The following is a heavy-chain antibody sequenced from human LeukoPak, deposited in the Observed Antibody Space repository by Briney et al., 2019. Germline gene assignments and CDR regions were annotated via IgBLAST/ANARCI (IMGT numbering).Heavy chain of an antibody. J-gene: IGHJ5*02. CDR3: VRDWPGDSYGADP. D-gene: IGHD5-18*01. CDR2: ISSSSSYI. V-gene: IGHV3-21*01. CDR1: GFTFSSYS. Sequence: GGSLRLSCAASGFTFSSYSMNWVRQAPGKGLEWVSSISSSSSYIYYADSVKGRFTISRDNAKNSLYLQMNSLRAEDTAVYYCVRDWPGDSYGADPWGQGTLVTVSS.